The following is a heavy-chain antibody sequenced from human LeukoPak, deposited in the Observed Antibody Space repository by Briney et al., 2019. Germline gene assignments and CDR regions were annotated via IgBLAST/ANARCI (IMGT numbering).Heavy chain of an antibody. CDR1: GYTFTSYA. J-gene: IGHJ4*02. D-gene: IGHD3-10*01. CDR3: ARGLEDYYGSGSYYNPDY. V-gene: IGHV1-3*01. CDR2: INAGNGNT. Sequence: ASVKVSCKASGYTFTSYAMHWVRQAPGQRLEWMGWINAGNGNTKYSQKFQGRVTITRDTSASTAYMEQSSLRSEDTAVYYCARGLEDYYGSGSYYNPDYWGQGTLVTVSS.